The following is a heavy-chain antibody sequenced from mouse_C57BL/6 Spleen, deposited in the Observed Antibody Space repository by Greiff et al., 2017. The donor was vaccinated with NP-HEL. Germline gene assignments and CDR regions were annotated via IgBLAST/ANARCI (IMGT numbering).Heavy chain of an antibody. CDR1: GYTFTSYW. CDR2: IDPSDSDT. V-gene: IGHV1-52*01. Sequence: QVQLQQPGAELVRPGSSVKLSCKASGYTFTSYWMHWVKQTPIQGLEWIGNIDPSDSDTHYNQKFKDKATLTVDKSSSTAYMQISSLTSEDSAVYYCARKTGTEEVDYWGQGTTLTVSS. CDR3: ARKTGTEEVDY. D-gene: IGHD4-1*01. J-gene: IGHJ2*01.